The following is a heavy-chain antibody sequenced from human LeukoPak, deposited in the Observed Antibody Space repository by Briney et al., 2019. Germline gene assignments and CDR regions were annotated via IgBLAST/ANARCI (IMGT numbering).Heavy chain of an antibody. CDR3: ARAPRGSSTSCFY. J-gene: IGHJ4*01. D-gene: IGHD2-2*01. Sequence: GGSLRLSCAASGFTFSSYWMHWVRQASGKGLVWVSRINSDGSSTSYADSVKGRFTISRDNAKNTLYLQMNSLRAEDTAVYYCARAPRGSSTSCFYWGHGTLVTVSS. CDR1: GFTFSSYW. CDR2: INSDGSST. V-gene: IGHV3-74*01.